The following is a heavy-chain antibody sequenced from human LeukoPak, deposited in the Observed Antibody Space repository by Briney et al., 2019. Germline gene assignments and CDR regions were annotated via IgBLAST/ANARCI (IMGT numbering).Heavy chain of an antibody. CDR2: ISWNSGSI. D-gene: IGHD4-23*01. CDR3: ANSLGDGGPTAFDY. Sequence: GRSLRLSCAASGFTFDDYAMHWVRQAPGKGLEWVSGISWNSGSIGYADSVKGRFTISRDNAKNSLYLQMNSLRAEDTALYYCANSLGDGGPTAFDYWGQGTLVTVSS. V-gene: IGHV3-9*01. J-gene: IGHJ4*02. CDR1: GFTFDDYA.